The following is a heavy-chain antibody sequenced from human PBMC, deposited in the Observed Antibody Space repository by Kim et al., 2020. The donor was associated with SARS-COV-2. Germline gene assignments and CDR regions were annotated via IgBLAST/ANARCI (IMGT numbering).Heavy chain of an antibody. Sequence: FQGRVTMTRDTSTSTVYMELSSLRSEDTAVYYCARDRQQLVFYYYYGMDVWGQGTTVTVSS. V-gene: IGHV1-46*01. J-gene: IGHJ6*02. CDR3: ARDRQQLVFYYYYGMDV. D-gene: IGHD6-13*01.